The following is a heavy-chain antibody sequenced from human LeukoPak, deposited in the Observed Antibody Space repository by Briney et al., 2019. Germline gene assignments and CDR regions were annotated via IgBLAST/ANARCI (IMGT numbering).Heavy chain of an antibody. D-gene: IGHD3-3*01. J-gene: IGHJ6*03. V-gene: IGHV1-18*01. Sequence: ASVKVSCKASGYTFTSYGISWVRQAPGQGLEWMGWISAYNGNTNYAQNLQGRVTMTTDTSTSTAYMELRSLRSDDTAVYYCARAGSYDFWSGYYGYYMDVWGKGTTVTVSS. CDR1: GYTFTSYG. CDR3: ARAGSYDFWSGYYGYYMDV. CDR2: ISAYNGNT.